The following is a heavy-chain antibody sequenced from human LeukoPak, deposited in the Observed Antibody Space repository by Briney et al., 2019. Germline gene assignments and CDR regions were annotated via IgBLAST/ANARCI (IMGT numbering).Heavy chain of an antibody. CDR3: VKDPFFHYGMDL. V-gene: IGHV3-64D*06. CDR2: IHHDGSGT. D-gene: IGHD3-16*01. Sequence: GGSLRLSCLASGFSFGTSSMHWIRQTPGKGLEYVSAIHHDGSGTFYTDSVKDRFTISRDNSKNTLYLQMRSLRTEDTAVYYCVKDPFFHYGMDLWGQGTTVTVSS. CDR1: GFSFGTSS. J-gene: IGHJ6*02.